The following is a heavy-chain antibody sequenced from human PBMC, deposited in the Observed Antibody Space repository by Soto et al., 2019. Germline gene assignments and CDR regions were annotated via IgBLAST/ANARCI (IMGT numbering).Heavy chain of an antibody. J-gene: IGHJ4*01. CDR3: ATPSNYDNGGYYMPFDY. CDR1: GGTFSSYA. D-gene: IGHD3-22*01. Sequence: ASVKVSCKASGGTFSSYAISWVRQAPGQGLEWMGGIIPIFGTPKYAQKFQGRVTIIADESTTTAYMELTSLRSEDTAVYYCATPSNYDNGGYYMPFDYW. CDR2: IIPIFGTP. V-gene: IGHV1-69*13.